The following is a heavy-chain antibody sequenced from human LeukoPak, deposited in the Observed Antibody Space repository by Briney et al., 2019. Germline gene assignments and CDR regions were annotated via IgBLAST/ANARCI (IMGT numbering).Heavy chain of an antibody. D-gene: IGHD6-19*01. Sequence: PGGSLRLSCAASGFTFSSYGMHWVRQAPGKGLEWVAVIWYDGSNKYYADSVKGRFTIPRDNSKNTLYLQMNSLRAEDTAVYYCARDYFYSSGWYTLDYWGQGTLVTVSS. CDR3: ARDYFYSSGWYTLDY. V-gene: IGHV3-33*01. CDR2: IWYDGSNK. J-gene: IGHJ4*02. CDR1: GFTFSSYG.